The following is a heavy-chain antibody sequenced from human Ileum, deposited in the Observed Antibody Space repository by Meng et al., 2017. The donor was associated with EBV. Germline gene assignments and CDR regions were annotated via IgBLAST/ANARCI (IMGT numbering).Heavy chain of an antibody. V-gene: IGHV3-23*01. CDR3: AKGGEWASHPLDY. J-gene: IGHJ4*02. CDR1: VVTFSSDA. Sequence: VRLFGFVLGFGHPGWSLTRSWAASVVTFSSDANAYIRQAPGKWLYCVSSISDSRYITLYAASVKSRFTITRDKSNHTVYVQMNSLRAQDTAVYYCAKGGEWASHPLDYWGQGTLVAVSS. CDR2: ISDSRYIT. D-gene: IGHD3-10*01.